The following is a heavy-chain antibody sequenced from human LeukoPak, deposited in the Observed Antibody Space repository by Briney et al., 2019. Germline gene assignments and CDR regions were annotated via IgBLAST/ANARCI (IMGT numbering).Heavy chain of an antibody. CDR1: GDSISSYY. CDR2: IYHSGST. J-gene: IGHJ4*02. CDR3: ATGYSSTWYYFDY. Sequence: SETLSLTCTVSGDSISSYYWSWIRQPPGKGLEWIGYIYHSGSTNYNPSLKSRVTISADTSKDQFSLKLASVTATDTAVYYCATGYSSTWYYFDYWGQGTLVTVSS. D-gene: IGHD6-13*01. V-gene: IGHV4-59*01.